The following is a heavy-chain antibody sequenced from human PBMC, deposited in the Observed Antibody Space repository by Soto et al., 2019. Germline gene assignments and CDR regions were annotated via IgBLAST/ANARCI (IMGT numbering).Heavy chain of an antibody. Sequence: SETLSLTCTVSGGSISSYYWSWIRQPPGKGLEWIGYIYYSGSTNYNPSLKSRVTISVDTSKSQFSLKLSSVTAADRAVYYCARHSYGVYSYFHYWGQGTLVTVSS. D-gene: IGHD4-17*01. V-gene: IGHV4-59*08. J-gene: IGHJ4*02. CDR2: IYYSGST. CDR3: ARHSYGVYSYFHY. CDR1: GGSISSYY.